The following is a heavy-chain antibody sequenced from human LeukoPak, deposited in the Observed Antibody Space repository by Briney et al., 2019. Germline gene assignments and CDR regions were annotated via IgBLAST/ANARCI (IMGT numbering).Heavy chain of an antibody. CDR1: GFTVSSNY. CDR3: ASSAAAAHYYFNY. V-gene: IGHV3-66*01. J-gene: IGHJ4*02. CDR2: IYSGGST. D-gene: IGHD2-15*01. Sequence: GGSLRLSCAASGFTVSSNYMRWVRQAPGKGLEWVSLIYSGGSTYYANSVKGRFTLSRDNSQNTLYLQMNSLRAEDTAGYYCASSAAAAHYYFNYWGRGTLVTVSS.